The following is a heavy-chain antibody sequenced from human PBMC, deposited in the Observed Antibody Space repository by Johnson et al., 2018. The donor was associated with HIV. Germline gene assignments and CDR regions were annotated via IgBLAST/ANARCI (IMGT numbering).Heavy chain of an antibody. CDR2: IKSKTDGGTT. Sequence: VQLVESGGGLVKPGESLRLSCAASGFSFSNAWMNWVRQAPGKGLEWVGRIKSKTDGGTTDYAAPVKGRFTLSRDDSKNTLYLQMNSLRAEDTAVYYCARGGITMIVVVITTGAFDIWGQGTMVTVSS. CDR1: GFSFSNAW. V-gene: IGHV3-15*01. J-gene: IGHJ3*02. CDR3: ARGGITMIVVVITTGAFDI. D-gene: IGHD3-22*01.